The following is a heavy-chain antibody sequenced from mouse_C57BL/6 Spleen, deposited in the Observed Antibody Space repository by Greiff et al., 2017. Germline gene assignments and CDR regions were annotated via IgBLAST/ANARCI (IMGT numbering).Heavy chain of an antibody. CDR3: TRDDYDVLYYAMDY. J-gene: IGHJ4*01. Sequence: EVQLQQSGTVLARPGASVKMSCKTSGYTFTSYWMHWVKQRPGQGLEWIGAIYPGNSDTSYNQKFKGKDKLTAVTSASTAYMELSSLTNEDSAVYYCTRDDYDVLYYAMDYWGQGTSVTVSS. D-gene: IGHD2-4*01. CDR1: GYTFTSYW. V-gene: IGHV1-5*01. CDR2: IYPGNSDT.